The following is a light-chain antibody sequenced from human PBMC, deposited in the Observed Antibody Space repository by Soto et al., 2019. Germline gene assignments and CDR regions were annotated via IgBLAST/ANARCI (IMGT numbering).Light chain of an antibody. CDR1: SSDIGTYKT. Sequence: QSALTQPASVSGSPGQSITISCTGTSSDIGTYKTVAWYQHHPGKAPKLMIYDVTNRPSGVSNRFSGSKSGNTASLTISGLQAEDEADYYCSSYTSSTTLVFGGGTKLTVL. CDR3: SSYTSSTTLV. CDR2: DVT. V-gene: IGLV2-14*03. J-gene: IGLJ2*01.